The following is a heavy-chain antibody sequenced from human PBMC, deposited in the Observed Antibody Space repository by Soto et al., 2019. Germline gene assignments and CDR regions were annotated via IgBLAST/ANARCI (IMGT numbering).Heavy chain of an antibody. CDR3: ARAGRGVVTPSHY. CDR2: INPNSGGT. J-gene: IGHJ4*02. Sequence: GASVKVSCKASGYTFTGYYIHWARQAPGQGLEWMGWINPNSGGTNYAQKFQGRVTMTRDTSISTAYMELSRLRSDDTAVYYCARAGRGVVTPSHYWGQGTLVTVSS. D-gene: IGHD3-3*01. CDR1: GYTFTGYY. V-gene: IGHV1-2*02.